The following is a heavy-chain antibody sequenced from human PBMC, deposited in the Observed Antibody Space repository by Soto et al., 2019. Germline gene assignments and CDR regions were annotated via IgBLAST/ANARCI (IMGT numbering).Heavy chain of an antibody. CDR1: GFTFSSYG. J-gene: IGHJ4*02. D-gene: IGHD3-3*01. V-gene: IGHV3-30*18. CDR3: AKGPHWSGYYTGIDY. Sequence: QVQLVESGGGVVQPGRSLRLSCAASGFTFSSYGMHWVRQAPGKGLEWVAVISYDGSNKYYADSVKGRFTISRDNSKNTLYLQMNSLRAEDTAVYYCAKGPHWSGYYTGIDYWGQGTLVTVSS. CDR2: ISYDGSNK.